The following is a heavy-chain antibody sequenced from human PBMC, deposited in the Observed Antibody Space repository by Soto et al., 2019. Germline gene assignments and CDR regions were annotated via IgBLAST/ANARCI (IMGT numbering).Heavy chain of an antibody. V-gene: IGHV3-30*18. CDR2: ISYDGSNK. CDR3: AKERPMVRGVPDY. J-gene: IGHJ4*02. Sequence: PGGSLRLSCAASGFTFSSYGMHWVRQAPGKGLEWVAVISYDGSNKYYADSVKGRFTISRDNSKNTLYLQMNSLRAEDTAVYYCAKERPMVRGVPDYWGQGTLVNVSS. D-gene: IGHD3-10*01. CDR1: GFTFSSYG.